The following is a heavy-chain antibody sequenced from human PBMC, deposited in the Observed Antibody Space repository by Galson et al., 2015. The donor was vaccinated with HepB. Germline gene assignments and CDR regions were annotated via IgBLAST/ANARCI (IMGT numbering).Heavy chain of an antibody. D-gene: IGHD2-2*01. V-gene: IGHV1-18*04. Sequence: SVKVSCKASGYTFTSYGISWVRRAPGQGLEWMGWISAYNGNTNYAQKLQGRVTMTTDTSTSTAYMELRSLRSDDTAVYYCARSGGEDIVVVPAAIWFDPWGQGTLVTVSS. CDR2: ISAYNGNT. J-gene: IGHJ5*02. CDR3: ARSGGEDIVVVPAAIWFDP. CDR1: GYTFTSYG.